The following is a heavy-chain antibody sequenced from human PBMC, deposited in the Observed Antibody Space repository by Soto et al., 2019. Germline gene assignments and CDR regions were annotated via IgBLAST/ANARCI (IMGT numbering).Heavy chain of an antibody. CDR2: IRPFDSKA. CDR3: SREFVVRGRALGKDL. CDR1: GVNLRNYW. Sequence: PGGALRLSCAAGGVNLRNYWVHWVRQVPGKGLVWLSGIRPFDSKAYTADSVQGRFAISRDDARGAVSLQMNILRADDTAVYFCSREFVVRGRALGKDLWGPGTQDTVAP. V-gene: IGHV3-74*01. D-gene: IGHD2-21*01. J-gene: IGHJ5*02.